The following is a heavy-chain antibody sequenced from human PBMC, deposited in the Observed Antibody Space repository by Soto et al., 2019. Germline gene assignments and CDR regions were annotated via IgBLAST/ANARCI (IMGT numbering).Heavy chain of an antibody. Sequence: SETLSLTCTVSGGSISSSSYYWGWIRQPPGKGLEWIGSIYYSGSTYYNPSLKSRVTISVDTSKNQFSLKLSSVTAADTAVYYCARRWGPTFDVWGQGTLVTVSS. CDR1: GGSISSSSYY. CDR2: IYYSGST. V-gene: IGHV4-39*07. J-gene: IGHJ4*02. CDR3: ARRWGPTFDV. D-gene: IGHD1-26*01.